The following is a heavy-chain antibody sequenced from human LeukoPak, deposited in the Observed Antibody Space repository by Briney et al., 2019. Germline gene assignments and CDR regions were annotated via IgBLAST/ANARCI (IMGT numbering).Heavy chain of an antibody. V-gene: IGHV3-21*01. D-gene: IGHD3-10*01. CDR3: ASPAYMVRGVIPTY. Sequence: GGSLRLSCAASGFTFSSYSMNWVRQAPGKGLEWVSSISSSSSYIYYADSVKGRFTISRDNAKNSLYLEMNSLRPEDTAVYYCASPAYMVRGVIPTYWGQGTLVTVSS. CDR1: GFTFSSYS. J-gene: IGHJ4*02. CDR2: ISSSSSYI.